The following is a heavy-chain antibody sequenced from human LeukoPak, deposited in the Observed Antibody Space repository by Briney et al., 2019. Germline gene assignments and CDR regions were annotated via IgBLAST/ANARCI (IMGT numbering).Heavy chain of an antibody. J-gene: IGHJ4*02. CDR2: TYYRSKWYN. Sequence: SHTLSLTCAISGYSFSSNSAAWNWIRHSPSRDLEWLGRTYYRSKWYNDYAVSVKSRITINPDTSKNQFSLQLNSVTPEDTAVYYCARERIAGSGGKIDYWGQGTLVTVSS. D-gene: IGHD3-16*01. V-gene: IGHV6-1*01. CDR1: GYSFSSNSAA. CDR3: ARERIAGSGGKIDY.